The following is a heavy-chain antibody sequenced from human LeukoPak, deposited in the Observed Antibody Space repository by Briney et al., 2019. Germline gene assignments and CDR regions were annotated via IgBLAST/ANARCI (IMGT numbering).Heavy chain of an antibody. CDR2: INPGNGGI. Sequence: ASVKVSCKASGYNFIGYYIHWVRQAPGQGLEWMGWINPGNGGISYAQKFQGRVTMTRDTSINTAYMDLNSLTSDDTAVYYCAKVAVSGWYSGGSFDYWGQGTLVTVSS. CDR1: GYNFIGYY. D-gene: IGHD6-19*01. V-gene: IGHV1-2*02. CDR3: AKVAVSGWYSGGSFDY. J-gene: IGHJ4*02.